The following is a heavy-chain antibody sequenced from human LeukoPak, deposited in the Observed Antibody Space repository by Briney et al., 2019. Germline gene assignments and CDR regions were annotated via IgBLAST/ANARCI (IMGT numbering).Heavy chain of an antibody. CDR3: ARRLMVYARVYGMDV. D-gene: IGHD2-8*01. V-gene: IGHV1-18*01. CDR2: ISAYNGNT. Sequence: ASVKVSCKASGYTFTSYGISWVRQAPGQGLEWVGWISAYNGNTNYAQKLQGRVTMTTDTSTSTAYMELRSLRSDDTAVYYCARRLMVYARVYGMDVWGQGTTVTVSS. J-gene: IGHJ6*02. CDR1: GYTFTSYG.